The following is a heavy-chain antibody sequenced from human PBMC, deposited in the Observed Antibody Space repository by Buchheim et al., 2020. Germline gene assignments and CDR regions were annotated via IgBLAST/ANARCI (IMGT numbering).Heavy chain of an antibody. CDR2: ISGSDNTI. V-gene: IGHV3-48*04. Sequence: VQLVESGGGLIQPGESLRLSCAAPGFTFSSYGMNWVRQAPGKGLEWVSFISGSDNTIYYADSVKGRFTISRDNAKNSLVLHMNSLRVEDTAVYYCARDQRDQGYWYFDLWGRGT. CDR3: ARDQRDQGYWYFDL. CDR1: GFTFSSYG. J-gene: IGHJ2*01.